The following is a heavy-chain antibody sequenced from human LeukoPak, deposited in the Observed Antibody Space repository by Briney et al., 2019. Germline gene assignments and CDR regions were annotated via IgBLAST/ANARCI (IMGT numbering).Heavy chain of an antibody. D-gene: IGHD5-18*01. CDR2: IGGSGGGT. CDR3: ARADWDTAMIDY. V-gene: IGHV3-21*01. Sequence: GGSLRLSCAASGFTFSTYGMSWVRQAPGKGLEWVSAIGGSGGGTYYADSVKGRFTISRDNAKNSLYLQMNSLRAEDTAVYYCARADWDTAMIDYWGQGTLVTVSS. J-gene: IGHJ4*02. CDR1: GFTFSTYG.